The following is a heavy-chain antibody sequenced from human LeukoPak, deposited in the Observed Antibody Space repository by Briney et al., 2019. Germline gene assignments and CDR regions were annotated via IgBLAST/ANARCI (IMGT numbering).Heavy chain of an antibody. CDR2: ISYDGSNK. J-gene: IGHJ4*02. Sequence: AGGSLRLSCAASGFTFSSYAMHWVRQAPGKGLEWVAVISYDGSNKYYADSVKGRFTISRDNSKNTLYLQMNGLRAEDTAVYYCAKSISSGLAATAVGAQFDYWGQGTLVTVSS. CDR3: AKSISSGLAATAVGAQFDY. CDR1: GFTFSSYA. D-gene: IGHD1-26*01. V-gene: IGHV3-30*04.